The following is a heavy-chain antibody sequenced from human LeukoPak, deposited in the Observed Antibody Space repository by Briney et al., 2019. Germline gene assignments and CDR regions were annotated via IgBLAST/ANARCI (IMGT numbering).Heavy chain of an antibody. CDR1: GGTFGSYA. CDR2: IIPIFGTA. Sequence: SVKVSCKASGGTFGSYAISWVRQAPGQGLEWMGGIIPIFGTANYAQKFQGRVTITADESTSTAYMELSSLRSEDTAVYYCAREVAVAGAVDYWGQGTLVTVSS. CDR3: AREVAVAGAVDY. V-gene: IGHV1-69*13. J-gene: IGHJ4*02. D-gene: IGHD6-19*01.